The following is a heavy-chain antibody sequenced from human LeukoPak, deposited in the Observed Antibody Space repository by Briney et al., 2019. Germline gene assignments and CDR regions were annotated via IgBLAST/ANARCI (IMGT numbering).Heavy chain of an antibody. D-gene: IGHD5-12*01. CDR3: ARATTGRNYMDV. CDR2: ISSSSSYI. V-gene: IGHV3-21*01. CDR1: GFTFSSYS. J-gene: IGHJ6*03. Sequence: GGSLTLSCAASGFTFSSYSMNWVRQAPGKGLEWVSSISSSSSYIYYADSVKSRFTISRDNAKNSLYLQMNSLRAEDTAVYYCARATTGRNYMDVWGKGTTVTVSS.